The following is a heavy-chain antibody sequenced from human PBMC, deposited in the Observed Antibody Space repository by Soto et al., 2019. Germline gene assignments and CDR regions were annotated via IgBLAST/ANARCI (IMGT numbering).Heavy chain of an antibody. CDR2: IYPGDSDT. CDR3: ARRDDYGDYGYTLFDY. CDR1: GYSFTSYW. V-gene: IGHV5-51*01. D-gene: IGHD4-17*01. J-gene: IGHJ4*02. Sequence: TPGESLKISCKGSGYSFTSYWIGWVRQMPGKGLEWMGIIYPGDSDTRYSPSFQGQDTISADKSISTAYLQWSSLKASDTAMYYCARRDDYGDYGYTLFDYWGQGTLVTVSS.